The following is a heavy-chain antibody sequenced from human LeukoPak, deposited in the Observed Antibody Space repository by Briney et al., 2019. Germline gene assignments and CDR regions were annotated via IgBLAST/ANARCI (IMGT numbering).Heavy chain of an antibody. D-gene: IGHD3-9*01. J-gene: IGHJ2*01. CDR3: ARHAIYLPRGYFDL. CDR2: INHSGST. V-gene: IGHV4-34*01. Sequence: SETLSLTCAVYGGSFSGYYWSWIRQPPGKGLEWIGEINHSGSTNYNPSLKSRVTISVDTSKNQFSLKLSSVTAADTAVYYCARHAIYLPRGYFDLWGRGTLVTVSS. CDR1: GGSFSGYY.